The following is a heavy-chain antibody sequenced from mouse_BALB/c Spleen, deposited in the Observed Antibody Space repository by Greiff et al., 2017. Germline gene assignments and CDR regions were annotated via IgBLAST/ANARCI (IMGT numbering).Heavy chain of an antibody. J-gene: IGHJ3*01. D-gene: IGHD2-4*01. CDR2: ILPGSGST. V-gene: IGHV1-9*01. CDR1: GYTFSSYW. Sequence: VKLVESGAELMKPGASVKISCKATGYTFSSYWIEWVKQRPGHGLEWIGEILPGSGSTNYNEKFKGKATFTADTSSNTAYMQLSSLTSEDSAVYYCARGGESTMISWFAYWGQGTLVTVSA. CDR3: ARGGESTMISWFAY.